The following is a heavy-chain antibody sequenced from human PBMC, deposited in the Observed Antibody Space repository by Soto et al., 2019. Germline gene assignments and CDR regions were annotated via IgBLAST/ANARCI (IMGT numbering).Heavy chain of an antibody. Sequence: GGSLRLSCAASGFTFSSYAMSWVRQAPGEGLEWVSYISSSGSTIYYADSVKGRFTISRDNAKNSLYLQMNSLRAEDTAVYYCAIFDFWSGHSSIYYYYYGMDLWGQGTHLTVSS. CDR1: GFTFSSYA. CDR3: AIFDFWSGHSSIYYYYYGMDL. D-gene: IGHD3-3*01. J-gene: IGHJ6*02. CDR2: ISSSGSTI. V-gene: IGHV3-48*04.